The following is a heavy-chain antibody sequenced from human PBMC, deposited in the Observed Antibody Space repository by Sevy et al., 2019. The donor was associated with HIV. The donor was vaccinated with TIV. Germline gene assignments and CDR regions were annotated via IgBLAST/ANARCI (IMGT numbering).Heavy chain of an antibody. D-gene: IGHD4-17*01. CDR1: HYTFSSYT. J-gene: IGHJ5*02. Sequence: GGSLRLSCAASHYTFSSYTMHWVRQAPGKGLEWVALISYDGSNKNYADSVKGRFTISRDNSKNTLYLQINSLIVGDTAVYYCARDQHDYGGNLRTGWFDPWGQGTLVTVSS. CDR3: ARDQHDYGGNLRTGWFDP. V-gene: IGHV3-30-3*01. CDR2: ISYDGSNK.